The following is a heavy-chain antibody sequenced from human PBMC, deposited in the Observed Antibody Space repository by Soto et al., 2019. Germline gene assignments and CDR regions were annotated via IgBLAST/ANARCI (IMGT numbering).Heavy chain of an antibody. D-gene: IGHD3-10*01. J-gene: IGHJ4*02. CDR1: GYTFTGFA. Sequence: ASVKVSCKASGYTFTGFAMHWVRQAPGQRLEWMGWINAGNGDTKYSQKFQGRVTITRDTSANTAYMELSSLRSEDTAVYYCARRYYNDVGVYSYFDYGGQGTLVT. V-gene: IGHV1-3*01. CDR2: INAGNGDT. CDR3: ARRYYNDVGVYSYFDY.